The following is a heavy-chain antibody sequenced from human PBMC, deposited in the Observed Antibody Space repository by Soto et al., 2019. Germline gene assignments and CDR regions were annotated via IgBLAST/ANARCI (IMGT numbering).Heavy chain of an antibody. J-gene: IGHJ4*02. CDR3: ARRYGGNLDY. Sequence: QVQLQESGPGLVKPSETLSLTCTVSGGSISSYYWSWIRQPPGKGLEWIGYIYYSGSTNYNPSPNSGVTISVDTSKNQFSLKLSSVTAADTAVYYCARRYGGNLDYWGQGTLVTVSS. CDR1: GGSISSYY. CDR2: IYYSGST. D-gene: IGHD1-26*01. V-gene: IGHV4-59*08.